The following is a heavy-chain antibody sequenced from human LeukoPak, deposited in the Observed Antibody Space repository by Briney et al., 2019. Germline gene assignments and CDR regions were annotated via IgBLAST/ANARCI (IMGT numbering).Heavy chain of an antibody. V-gene: IGHV3-64*01. CDR2: ISSNGDST. J-gene: IGHJ4*02. CDR3: ARGQYSSSWNFDY. Sequence: GGSLRLSCAASGFTFSYYAVHWARQAPGKGLEYVSAISSNGDSTYYANSVKGRFTISRDNSKNTLYLQMGSLRAEDTAVYYCARGQYSSSWNFDYWGQGTLVTVSS. CDR1: GFTFSYYA. D-gene: IGHD6-13*01.